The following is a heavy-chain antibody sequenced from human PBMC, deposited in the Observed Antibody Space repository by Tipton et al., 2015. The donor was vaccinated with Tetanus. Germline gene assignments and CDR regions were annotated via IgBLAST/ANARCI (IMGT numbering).Heavy chain of an antibody. J-gene: IGHJ4*02. CDR2: SWYDGTDK. CDR1: GFIFSSYG. Sequence: SGFIFSSYGIHWVRQAPGKGLEWVAVSWYDGTDKYYADSAKGRFTISRGNSKNTLYLQMNSLRAEDTAVYYCAREADCSGGSCFSGDFDNWGQGTQVTVSS. V-gene: IGHV3-33*01. D-gene: IGHD2-15*01. CDR3: AREADCSGGSCFSGDFDN.